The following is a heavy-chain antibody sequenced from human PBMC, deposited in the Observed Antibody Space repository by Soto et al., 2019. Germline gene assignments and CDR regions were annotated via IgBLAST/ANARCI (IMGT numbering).Heavy chain of an antibody. CDR1: GGTFSTYA. CDR2: IIPIFGKA. V-gene: IGHV1-69*12. J-gene: IGHJ4*02. D-gene: IGHD1-26*01. CDR3: TIPSSGMFYFDF. Sequence: QVLLVQSGAEVRKPGSSVKVSCKASGGTFSTYAITWVRQAPGQGLEWMGGIIPIFGKANYAQKFQGRVTITADDSESTANMELTSLRSEDTAVYYCTIPSSGMFYFDFWCQGTLVTVSS.